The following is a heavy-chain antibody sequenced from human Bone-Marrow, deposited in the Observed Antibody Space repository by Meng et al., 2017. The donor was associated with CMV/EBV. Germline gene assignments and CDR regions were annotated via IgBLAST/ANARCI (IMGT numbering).Heavy chain of an antibody. V-gene: IGHV3-30*02. CDR2: IRFDGSNK. J-gene: IGHJ4*02. CDR1: GFIFSDDG. CDR3: AREPYRSSWYPFDY. D-gene: IGHD6-13*01. Sequence: GGSLKISCTASGFIFSDDGMHWVRQAPGKGLEWVAFIRFDGSNKYYADSVKGRFTISRDNSKNTLHLQMGTLRAEDMAVYYCAREPYRSSWYPFDYWGEGTLVTSSS.